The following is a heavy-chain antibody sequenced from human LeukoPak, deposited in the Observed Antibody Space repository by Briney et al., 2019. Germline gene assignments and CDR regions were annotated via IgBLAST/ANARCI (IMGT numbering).Heavy chain of an antibody. CDR3: AREGSGSYNYEPLDY. CDR2: IWYDGSNK. CDR1: GFTFGDYA. V-gene: IGHV3-33*01. J-gene: IGHJ4*02. D-gene: IGHD3-10*01. Sequence: GGSLRLSCTASGFTFGDYAMSWFRQAPGKGLEWVAVIWYDGSNKYYADSVKGRFTISRDNSKNTLYLQMNSLRAEDTAVYYCAREGSGSYNYEPLDYWGQGTLVTVSS.